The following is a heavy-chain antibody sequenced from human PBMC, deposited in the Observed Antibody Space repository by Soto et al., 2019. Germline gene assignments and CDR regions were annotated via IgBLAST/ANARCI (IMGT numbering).Heavy chain of an antibody. Sequence: QVQLVESGGGVVQPGRSLRLSCAASGFTFSSYAMHWVRQAPGKGLEWVAYISYDGTTSHYADSVKGRFTISRDSSKNTLYLQMNSLRPDDTSVYYCARESGYSDSWPLHHWGQGTLVTVSS. CDR2: ISYDGTTS. J-gene: IGHJ1*01. CDR3: ARESGYSDSWPLHH. D-gene: IGHD6-13*01. CDR1: GFTFSSYA. V-gene: IGHV3-30-3*01.